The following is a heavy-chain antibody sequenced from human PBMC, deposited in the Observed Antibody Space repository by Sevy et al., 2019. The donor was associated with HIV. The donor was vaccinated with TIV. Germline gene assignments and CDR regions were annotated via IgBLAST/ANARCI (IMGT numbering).Heavy chain of an antibody. CDR1: GYTFTGYY. J-gene: IGHJ6*02. CDR2: INPDSGGT. CDR3: ARGGVGLRLNYYDYGMDV. Sequence: ASVKVSCKASGYTFTGYYMHWVRQAPGQGLEWMGWINPDSGGTNYAQKFQGWVTMTRDTSISTAYMELSRLRSDDTAVYYCARGGVGLRLNYYDYGMDVWGQGTTVTVSS. D-gene: IGHD5-12*01. V-gene: IGHV1-2*04.